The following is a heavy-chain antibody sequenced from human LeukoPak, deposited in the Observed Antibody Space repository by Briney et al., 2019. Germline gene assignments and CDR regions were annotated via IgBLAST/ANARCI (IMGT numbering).Heavy chain of an antibody. J-gene: IGHJ3*02. Sequence: SAKVSCKASGGTFSSYAISWVRQAPGQGLEWMGGIIPIFGTANYTQKFQGRVTITTDESTSTACMELSSLRSEDTAVYYCARDLGANHAFDIWGQGTMVTVSS. CDR3: ARDLGANHAFDI. CDR2: IIPIFGTA. CDR1: GGTFSSYA. D-gene: IGHD1-26*01. V-gene: IGHV1-69*05.